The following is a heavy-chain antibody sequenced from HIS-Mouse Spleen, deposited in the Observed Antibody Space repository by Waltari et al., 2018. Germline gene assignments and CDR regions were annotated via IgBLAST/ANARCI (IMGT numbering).Heavy chain of an antibody. CDR1: GGSISSSSYY. Sequence: QLQLQESGPGLVKPSETLSLTCTVSGGSISSSSYYWGWIRQPPGKGLEWIGRIYYSGSNSYTPSLKGRGTISVDPSKNQCSLKLSSVTAADTAVYYGAREIPYSSSWYDWYFDLWGRGTLVTVSS. V-gene: IGHV4-39*07. J-gene: IGHJ2*01. CDR3: AREIPYSSSWYDWYFDL. D-gene: IGHD6-13*01. CDR2: IYYSGSN.